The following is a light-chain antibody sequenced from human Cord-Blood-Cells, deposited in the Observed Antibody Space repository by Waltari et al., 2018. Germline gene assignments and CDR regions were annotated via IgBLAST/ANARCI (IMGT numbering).Light chain of an antibody. Sequence: EIVLTKSPATLSVSPGERATLACRASQSVSSNLAWYQQKPGQAPRLLIYGASARTTGIPARFSGSGSGTEFNLTNSSLQSEDFAVYFCQEYNIWPPLTFGGGTKVGIK. J-gene: IGKJ4*01. V-gene: IGKV3-15*01. CDR2: GAS. CDR3: QEYNIWPPLT. CDR1: QSVSSN.